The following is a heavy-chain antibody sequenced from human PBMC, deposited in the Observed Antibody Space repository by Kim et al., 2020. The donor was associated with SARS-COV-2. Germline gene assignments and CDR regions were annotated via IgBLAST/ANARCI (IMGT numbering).Heavy chain of an antibody. D-gene: IGHD3-16*01. CDR2: VNPANGET. V-gene: IGHV1-46*01. CDR3: ARDGGSFDF. Sequence: ASVKVSCKTSGYTFTPFYIHWVRQAPGQGLEWMGFVNPANGETMYARKFRGRVTMTRDTSTNTVYVELTNLRNDDTAVYYCARDGGSFDFLGQGTMVTV. CDR1: GYTFTPFY. J-gene: IGHJ3*01.